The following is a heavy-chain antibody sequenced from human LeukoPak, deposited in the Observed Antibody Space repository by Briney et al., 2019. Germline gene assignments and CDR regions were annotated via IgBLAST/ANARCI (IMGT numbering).Heavy chain of an antibody. Sequence: SETLSLTCTVSGGSISSYYWSWIRQPPGKGLEWIGYIYYSGSTNYNPSLKSRVTISVDTSKNQFSLKLSSVTAADTAVYYCARERLDYGSGSYYRLNWFDPWGQGTLVTVST. CDR2: IYYSGST. J-gene: IGHJ5*02. CDR1: GGSISSYY. V-gene: IGHV4-59*01. CDR3: ARERLDYGSGSYYRLNWFDP. D-gene: IGHD3-10*01.